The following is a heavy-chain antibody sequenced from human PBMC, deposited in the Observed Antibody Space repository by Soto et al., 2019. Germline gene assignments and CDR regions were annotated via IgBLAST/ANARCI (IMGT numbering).Heavy chain of an antibody. J-gene: IGHJ4*01. CDR3: ARGEQYSGRIFDY. CDR2: TYYRSKWYY. D-gene: IGHD1-26*01. V-gene: IGHV6-1*01. Sequence: PSQTLSLTCAITGDSVSINSAGWSGVRQSPSRGLEWLGRTYYRSKWYYEYAVSVRGRITINPDTSKNQYSLQLNSVTPEDTAVYFCARGEQYSGRIFDYWGQGTLVTVSS. CDR1: GDSVSINSAG.